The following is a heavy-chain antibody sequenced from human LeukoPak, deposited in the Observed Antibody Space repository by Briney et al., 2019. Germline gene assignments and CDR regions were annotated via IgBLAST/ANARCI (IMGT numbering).Heavy chain of an antibody. CDR1: GYTSSGDW. D-gene: IGHD6-13*01. Sequence: GGSLRLSCAASGYTSSGDWMSWVRHAPGKGLWWVANIKQDGGEKYTAESVKGPVTLSRDNAKNTLCLQMNSLRAEDTAVYYCARARGIAATGTGISYFDYWGQGTLVTVSS. CDR3: ARARGIAATGTGISYFDY. J-gene: IGHJ4*02. V-gene: IGHV3-7*01. CDR2: IKQDGGEK.